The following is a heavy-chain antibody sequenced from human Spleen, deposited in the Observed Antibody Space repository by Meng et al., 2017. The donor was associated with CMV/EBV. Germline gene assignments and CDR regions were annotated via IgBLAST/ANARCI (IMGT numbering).Heavy chain of an antibody. V-gene: IGHV1-2*02. Sequence: ASVKVSCKASGYTFTGYYMHWVRQAPGQGLEWMGWINPNSGGTNYAQKFQGRVTVTRDTSISTAYTELSRLRSDDTAVYYCARGYYDFWSAQRGSWFDPWGQGTLVTISS. CDR3: ARGYYDFWSAQRGSWFDP. CDR2: INPNSGGT. CDR1: GYTFTGYY. J-gene: IGHJ5*02. D-gene: IGHD3-3*01.